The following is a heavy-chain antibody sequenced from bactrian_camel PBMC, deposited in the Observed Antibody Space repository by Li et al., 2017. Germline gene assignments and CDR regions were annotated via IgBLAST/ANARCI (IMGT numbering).Heavy chain of an antibody. CDR2: IVGSDD. CDR1: GAITTPTC. J-gene: IGHJ6*01. D-gene: IGHD3*01. CDR3: TAVSGY. Sequence: DVQLVESGGGLVQPGGSLRLSCAASGAITTPTCVGWFRQAPGNGFEWVSRIVGSDDYYADSVKGRFTISIDNAKNTMYLQMNNLAPEDTAMYYCTAVSGYWGQGTQVTVS. V-gene: IGHV3S36*01.